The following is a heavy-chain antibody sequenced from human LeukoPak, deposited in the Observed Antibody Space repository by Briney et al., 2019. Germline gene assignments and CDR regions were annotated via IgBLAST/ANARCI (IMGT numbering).Heavy chain of an antibody. CDR1: GFTFSDYY. CDR2: ISTSGSTI. D-gene: IGHD3-9*01. CDR3: ARDPLTLYDYYMDV. V-gene: IGHV3-11*01. Sequence: GGSLRLSCAASGFTFSDYYMSWIRQAPGKGLEWVSYISTSGSTIYYADSVKGRFSISRDNAKNSLYLQMNSLRAEDTAVYYCARDPLTLYDYYMDVWGKGTTVTVSS. J-gene: IGHJ6*03.